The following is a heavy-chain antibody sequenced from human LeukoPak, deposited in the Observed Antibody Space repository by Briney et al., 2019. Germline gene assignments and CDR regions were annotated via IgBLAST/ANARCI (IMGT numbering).Heavy chain of an antibody. J-gene: IGHJ6*03. Sequence: PSETLSLTCTVSGGSISSGTYYWSWIRQPAGMGLEWIGYIYYSGSTNYNPSLKSRVTISVDTSKNQFSLKLSSVTAADTAVYYCARSVEGYCRGGSCYYYSYYMDVWGKGTTVTVSS. CDR3: ARSVEGYCRGGSCYYYSYYMDV. D-gene: IGHD2-15*01. V-gene: IGHV4-61*10. CDR2: IYYSGST. CDR1: GGSISSGTYY.